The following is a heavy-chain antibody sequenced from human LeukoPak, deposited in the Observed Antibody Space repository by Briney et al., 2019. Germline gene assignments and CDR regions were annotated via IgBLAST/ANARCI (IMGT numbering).Heavy chain of an antibody. J-gene: IGHJ6*03. CDR2: INPSGGST. Sequence: RASVKVSCKASGYTFTSYYMHWVRQAPGQGLEWMGIINPSGGSTSYAQKFQGRVTMTRNTSISTAYMELSSLRSEDTAVYYCARAHGVAMAKGGYYYYYYMDVWGKGTTVTISS. CDR3: ARAHGVAMAKGGYYYYYYMDV. V-gene: IGHV1-46*01. D-gene: IGHD5-18*01. CDR1: GYTFTSYY.